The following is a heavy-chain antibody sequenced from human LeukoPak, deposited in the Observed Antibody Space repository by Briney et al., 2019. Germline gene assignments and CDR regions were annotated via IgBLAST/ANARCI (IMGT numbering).Heavy chain of an antibody. CDR2: INPSGGST. J-gene: IGHJ4*02. Sequence: ASVKVSCKASGGTFSSYAISWVRQAPGQGLEWMGIINPSGGSTSYAQKFQGRVTMTRDTSTSTVYMELSSLRSEDTAVYYCARDMYCSSTSCYAGWDYWGQGTLVTVSS. CDR3: ARDMYCSSTSCYAGWDY. CDR1: GGTFSSYA. V-gene: IGHV1-46*01. D-gene: IGHD2-2*01.